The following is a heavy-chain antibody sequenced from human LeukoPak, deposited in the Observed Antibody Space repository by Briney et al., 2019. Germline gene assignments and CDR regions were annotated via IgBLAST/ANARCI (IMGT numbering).Heavy chain of an antibody. D-gene: IGHD3-22*01. V-gene: IGHV3-11*04. CDR2: ISSSGNTK. CDR3: ARGDYYDSGGPFDY. Sequence: GGSLRLSCAASGFSFSDYYMSWIRQAPGKGLEWVSYISSSGNTKCYADSLKGRFTISRDNAKNSLYLQMSSLRAEDTAVYYCARGDYYDSGGPFDYWGQGTLVTVSS. CDR1: GFSFSDYY. J-gene: IGHJ4*02.